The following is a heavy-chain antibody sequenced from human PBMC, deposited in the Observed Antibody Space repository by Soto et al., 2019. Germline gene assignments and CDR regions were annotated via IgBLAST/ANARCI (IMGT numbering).Heavy chain of an antibody. CDR3: ARAMPGMDV. CDR1: GFTLSDFA. J-gene: IGHJ6*02. V-gene: IGHV3-30-3*01. D-gene: IGHD2-2*01. CDR2: ISNDGGYQ. Sequence: QVQLVESGGGGVQPGRSLRLSCAGSGFTLSDFAMHWVRQAPGKGLEWVALISNDGGYQHYGDSVRGRFTISRDNSKHMLYLQMTSLRVEDTAVYYCARAMPGMDVWGQGTTVTVSS.